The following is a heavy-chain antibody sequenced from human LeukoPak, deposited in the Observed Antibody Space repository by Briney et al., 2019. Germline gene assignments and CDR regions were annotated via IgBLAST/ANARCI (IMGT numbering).Heavy chain of an antibody. D-gene: IGHD2-2*01. V-gene: IGHV3-48*03. CDR2: ISSSGSTI. Sequence: PGGSLRLSCAASGFTFSSYEMNWVRQAPGKGLEGVSYISSSGSTIYYADSVKGGFTISRDNAKNSLYLQMNSLRAEDTAVYYCAVVVVPAAELVPDAFDIWGQGTMVTVSS. CDR1: GFTFSSYE. CDR3: AVVVVPAAELVPDAFDI. J-gene: IGHJ3*02.